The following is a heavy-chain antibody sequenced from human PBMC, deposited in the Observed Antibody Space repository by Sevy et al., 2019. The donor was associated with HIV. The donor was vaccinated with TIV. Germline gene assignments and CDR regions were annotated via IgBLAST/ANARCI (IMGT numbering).Heavy chain of an antibody. J-gene: IGHJ4*02. D-gene: IGHD6-25*01. Sequence: GGSLRLSCAGSGFTFSSYWMTWVRQAPGTGLEWVANIKQDGSMNYYVKSVKGRFTISRDNAKNSVYLQMNSLRAEDTAIYYCARSIAAIGPDYWGQGTLVTVSS. CDR2: IKQDGSMN. CDR3: ARSIAAIGPDY. CDR1: GFTFSSYW. V-gene: IGHV3-7*01.